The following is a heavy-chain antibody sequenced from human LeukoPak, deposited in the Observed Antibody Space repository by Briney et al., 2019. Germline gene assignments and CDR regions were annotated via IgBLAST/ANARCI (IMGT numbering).Heavy chain of an antibody. D-gene: IGHD3-22*01. CDR2: ISGSGGST. V-gene: IGHV3-23*01. Sequence: GGSLRLSCAASGFTFSSYAMSWVRQAPGKGLEWVSAISGSGGSTYYADSVKGRFTISRDNSSNTLYLQMNSLRAEDTAVYYCAKVLDVGYYYDSSGYYFDYWGQGTLVTVSS. J-gene: IGHJ4*02. CDR1: GFTFSSYA. CDR3: AKVLDVGYYYDSSGYYFDY.